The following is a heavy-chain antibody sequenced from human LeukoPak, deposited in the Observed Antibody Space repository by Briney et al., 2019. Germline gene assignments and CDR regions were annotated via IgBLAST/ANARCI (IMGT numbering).Heavy chain of an antibody. CDR3: ARGGGGGGYYDFWSGYYRFFGYFDY. J-gene: IGHJ4*02. V-gene: IGHV4-59*11. CDR1: GGSISNHY. CDR2: IYYSGST. Sequence: SETLSLTCTVSGGSISNHYWSWIRQPPGKGLEWIGYIYYSGSTNYNPSLKSRVTISVDTSKNQFSLKLSSVTAADTAVYYCARGGGGGGYYDFWSGYYRFFGYFDYWGQGTLVTVSS. D-gene: IGHD3-3*01.